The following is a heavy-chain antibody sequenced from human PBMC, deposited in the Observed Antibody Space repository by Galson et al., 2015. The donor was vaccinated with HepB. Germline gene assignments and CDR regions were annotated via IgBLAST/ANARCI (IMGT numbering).Heavy chain of an antibody. D-gene: IGHD3-22*01. CDR2: IKSKTDGGTT. CDR3: TTAQLSAYYYDSRGYYDYFDY. Sequence: SLRLSCAASGFTFSNAWMSWVRQAPGKGLEWVGRIKSKTDGGTTDYAAPVKGRFTISRDDSKNTLYLQMNSLKTEDTAVYYCTTAQLSAYYYDSRGYYDYFDYWGQGTLVAVSS. J-gene: IGHJ4*02. CDR1: GFTFSNAW. V-gene: IGHV3-15*01.